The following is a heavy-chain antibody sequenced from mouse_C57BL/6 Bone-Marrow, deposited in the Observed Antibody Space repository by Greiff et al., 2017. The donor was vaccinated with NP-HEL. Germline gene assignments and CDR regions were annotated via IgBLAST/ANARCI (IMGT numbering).Heavy chain of an antibody. V-gene: IGHV1-78*01. Sequence: QVQLQQSVAELVTPGASVQLSCKVSGYTFPDYSIHWLKQRPEQGLEWIGYIYPRDGSTKYNEKFKGKATLTADKSSSTAYMQLNSLPSENSAVEFCARRLCDNESSYWYFDVWGTGTTLTVSS. CDR1: GYTFPDYS. D-gene: IGHD1-1*01. CDR2: IYPRDGST. J-gene: IGHJ1*03. CDR3: ARRLCDNESSYWYFDV.